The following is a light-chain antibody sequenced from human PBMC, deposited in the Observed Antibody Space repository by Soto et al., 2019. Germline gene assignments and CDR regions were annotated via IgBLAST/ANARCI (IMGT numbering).Light chain of an antibody. CDR3: QKYNSAPRT. V-gene: IGKV1-27*01. CDR1: QGISNY. CDR2: AAS. J-gene: IGKJ1*01. Sequence: DIQMTQSPSSLSASVGDRVTITCRASQGISNYLAWYQQKPGKVPKLLIYAASTLQSGFPPRFSGSGSGTDFTLTISSLQPEDVATYYCQKYNSAPRTFGQGTKVEIK.